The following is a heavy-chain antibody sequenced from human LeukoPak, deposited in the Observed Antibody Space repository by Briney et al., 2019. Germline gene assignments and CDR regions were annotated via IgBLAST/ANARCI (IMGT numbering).Heavy chain of an antibody. D-gene: IGHD5-18*01. J-gene: IGHJ4*02. Sequence: GGSLRLSCAASGFTVSSNYMSWVRQAPGKGREWVSVINSGGITSYADSVKGRFTVSRDNSKSTLYLQINSLRADDPAVYYCARLIYTYDSYFFDYWGQGTLVTVSS. V-gene: IGHV3-53*01. CDR3: ARLIYTYDSYFFDY. CDR2: INSGGIT. CDR1: GFTVSSNY.